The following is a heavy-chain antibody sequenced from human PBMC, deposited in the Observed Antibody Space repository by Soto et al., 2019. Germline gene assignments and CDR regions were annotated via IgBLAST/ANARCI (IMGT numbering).Heavy chain of an antibody. CDR3: ARDKGSGSYLHNLSPYFDY. D-gene: IGHD3-10*01. CDR2: IWYDGSNK. Sequence: QVQLVESGGGVVQPGRSLRLSCAASGFTFSSYGMHWVRQAPGKGLEWVAVIWYDGSNKYYADSVKGRFTISRDNSKNTLYLQMNSLRAEDTAVYYCARDKGSGSYLHNLSPYFDYWGQGTLVTVSS. CDR1: GFTFSSYG. V-gene: IGHV3-33*01. J-gene: IGHJ4*02.